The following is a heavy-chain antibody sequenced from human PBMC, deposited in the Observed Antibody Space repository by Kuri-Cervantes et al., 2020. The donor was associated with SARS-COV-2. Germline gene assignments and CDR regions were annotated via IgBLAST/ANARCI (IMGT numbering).Heavy chain of an antibody. V-gene: IGHV4-38-2*02. CDR1: GYSISSGYY. CDR3: ARDSGRGYSYGSFEY. D-gene: IGHD5-18*01. Sequence: SQTLSLTCAVSGYSISSGYYWGWIRQPPGKGLEWIGSIYHSGSTYYNPSLKSRVTISVDTSKNRFSLKLSSVTAADTAVYYCARDSGRGYSYGSFEYWGQGVLVTVSS. J-gene: IGHJ4*02. CDR2: IYHSGST.